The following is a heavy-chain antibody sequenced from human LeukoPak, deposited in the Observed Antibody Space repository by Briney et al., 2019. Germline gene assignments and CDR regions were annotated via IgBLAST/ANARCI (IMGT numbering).Heavy chain of an antibody. CDR1: GFTFSNYN. CDR2: ISSSSSLI. J-gene: IGHJ4*02. V-gene: IGHV3-48*01. D-gene: IGHD6-13*01. CDR3: ARETLSSSWTYDY. Sequence: GGSLRLSCAASGFTFSNYNMNWVRQAPGKGLEWVSYISSSSSLIYHADSVNGRFTISRDNAKHSLYLQMSGLRAEDTAVYYCARETLSSSWTYDYWGQGTLVTVS.